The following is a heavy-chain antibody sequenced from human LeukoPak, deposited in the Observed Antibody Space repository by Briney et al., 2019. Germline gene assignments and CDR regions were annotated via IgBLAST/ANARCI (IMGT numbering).Heavy chain of an antibody. CDR1: GGTFSSCA. V-gene: IGHV1-2*02. CDR2: INPNSGGT. Sequence: GASVKVSCKASGGTFSSCAISWVRQAPGQGLEWMGWINPNSGGTNYAQKFQSRVTMTRDTTISTAYMEQCRLRSDDTAVYYCAREWGVDFWSGRWDGDIWGQGTMVTVSS. CDR3: AREWGVDFWSGRWDGDI. J-gene: IGHJ3*02. D-gene: IGHD3-3*01.